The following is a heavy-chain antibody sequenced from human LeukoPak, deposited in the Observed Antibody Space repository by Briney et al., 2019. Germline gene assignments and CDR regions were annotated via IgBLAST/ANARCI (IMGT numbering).Heavy chain of an antibody. CDR3: ARRYRSRDSSGPGPVYYYYYMDV. Sequence: PSETLSLTCIVSGGSISSNDYYWSWIRQPPGKGLEWIGYIYYSGSTNYNPSLKSRVTISVDTSKNQFSLKLSSVTAADTAVYYCARRYRSRDSSGPGPVYYYYYMDVWGKGTTVTISS. CDR1: GGSISSNDYY. J-gene: IGHJ6*03. D-gene: IGHD3-22*01. V-gene: IGHV4-61*08. CDR2: IYYSGST.